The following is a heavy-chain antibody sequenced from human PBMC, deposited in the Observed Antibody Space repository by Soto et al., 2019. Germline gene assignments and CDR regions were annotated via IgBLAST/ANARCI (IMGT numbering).Heavy chain of an antibody. D-gene: IGHD3-3*01. CDR2: ISAYNGNT. CDR1: GYTFTSYG. Sequence: ASVKVSCKASGYTFTSYGISWVRQAPGQGLEWMGWISAYNGNTNYAQKLQGRVTMTTDTSTSTAYMELRGLRSDDTAVYYCARDTIFGVVANWFDPWGQGTLVTVSS. V-gene: IGHV1-18*01. CDR3: ARDTIFGVVANWFDP. J-gene: IGHJ5*02.